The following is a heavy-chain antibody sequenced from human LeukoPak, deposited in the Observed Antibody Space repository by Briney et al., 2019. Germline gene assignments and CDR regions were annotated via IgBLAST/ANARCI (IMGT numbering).Heavy chain of an antibody. Sequence: SQTLSLTCTVSGGSISSGSCYWSWIRQPAGKGLEWIGRIYTSGSTNYNPSLKSRVTISVDPSKNQFSLKLSSVTAADTAVYYCARSSPDCSGARCRDDAFDIWGQGTMVTVSS. CDR2: IYTSGST. CDR3: ARSSPDCSGARCRDDAFDI. V-gene: IGHV4-61*02. J-gene: IGHJ3*02. CDR1: GGSISSGSCY. D-gene: IGHD6-25*01.